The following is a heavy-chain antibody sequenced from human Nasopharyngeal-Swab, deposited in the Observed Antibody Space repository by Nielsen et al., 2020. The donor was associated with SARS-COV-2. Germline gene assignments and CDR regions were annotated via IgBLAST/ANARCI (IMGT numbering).Heavy chain of an antibody. CDR3: ARADYDTAFDI. J-gene: IGHJ3*02. Sequence: GGSLRLSCAASGFTFSSYSMNWVRQAPGKGLEWVSSISSSGSTIYYADSVKGRFTISRDNAKNSLYLQMNSLRAEDTAVYYCARADYDTAFDIWGQGTMVTVSS. V-gene: IGHV3-48*04. D-gene: IGHD3-22*01. CDR1: GFTFSSYS. CDR2: ISSSGSTI.